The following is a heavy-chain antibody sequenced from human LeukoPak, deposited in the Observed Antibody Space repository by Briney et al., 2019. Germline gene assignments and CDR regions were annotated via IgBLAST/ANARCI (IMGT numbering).Heavy chain of an antibody. Sequence: SETLSLTCTVSGGSISSGGYYWSWIRQHPGKGLEWIGYIYYSGSTYYNPSLKSRVTISVDTSKNQFSLKLSSVTAADTAVYYCARVAVAGTGYFDYWGQGTLVTVSS. V-gene: IGHV4-31*03. J-gene: IGHJ4*02. D-gene: IGHD6-19*01. CDR3: ARVAVAGTGYFDY. CDR2: IYYSGST. CDR1: GGSISSGGYY.